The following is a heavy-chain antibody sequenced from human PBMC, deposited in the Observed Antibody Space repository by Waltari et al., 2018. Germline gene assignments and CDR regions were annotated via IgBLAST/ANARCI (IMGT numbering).Heavy chain of an antibody. V-gene: IGHV4-38-2*01. CDR2: IYHSGST. CDR3: ARGRYCSGGSCYSDY. CDR1: GYSISSGYY. D-gene: IGHD2-15*01. J-gene: IGHJ4*02. Sequence: QVQLQESGPGLVKPSETLSLTCAVSGYSISSGYYWGWFRQPPGKGLEWIGSIYHSGSTYYNPSLKSRVTISVDTSKNQFSLKLSSVTAADTAVYYCARGRYCSGGSCYSDYWGQGTLVTVSS.